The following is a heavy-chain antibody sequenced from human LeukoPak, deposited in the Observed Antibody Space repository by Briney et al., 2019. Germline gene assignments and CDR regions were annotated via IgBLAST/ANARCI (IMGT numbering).Heavy chain of an antibody. V-gene: IGHV1-18*01. Sequence: GASVKVSRKASGYTFTSYGISWVRQAPGQGLEWMGWISAYNGNTNYAQKLQGRVTMTTDTSTSTAYMELRSLRSDDTAVYYCARDRRYCSGGSCYVHRRIFDYWGQGTLVTVSS. CDR3: ARDRRYCSGGSCYVHRRIFDY. CDR1: GYTFTSYG. CDR2: ISAYNGNT. J-gene: IGHJ4*02. D-gene: IGHD2-15*01.